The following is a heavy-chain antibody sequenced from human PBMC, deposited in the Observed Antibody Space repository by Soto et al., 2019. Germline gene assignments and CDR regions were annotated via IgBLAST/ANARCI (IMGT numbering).Heavy chain of an antibody. CDR3: ARHGWGGSASIRHDYGMDV. Sequence: QVQLQESGPGLVKPSETLSLTCTVSGASISSYYWTWIRQPPGKGLEYIGYIFYSGTTNYNPSLNSRAPLSVDTSKHRFPLKLSSVTAADTAVYSRARHGWGGSASIRHDYGMDVWGQGTTVTVSS. CDR1: GASISSYY. V-gene: IGHV4-59*08. J-gene: IGHJ6*02. D-gene: IGHD3-10*01. CDR2: IFYSGTT.